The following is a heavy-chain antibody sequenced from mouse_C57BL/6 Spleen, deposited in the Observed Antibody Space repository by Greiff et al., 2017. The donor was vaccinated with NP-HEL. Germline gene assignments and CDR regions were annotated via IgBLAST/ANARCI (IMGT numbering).Heavy chain of an antibody. Sequence: EVMLVESGGGLVQPGGSLKLSCAASGFTFSDYYMYWVRQTPEKRLEWVAYISNGGGSTYYPDTVKGRFTISRDNAKNTLYLQMSRLKSEDTAMCYCASTAQSWFAYWGQGTLVAVSA. J-gene: IGHJ3*01. CDR3: ASTAQSWFAY. V-gene: IGHV5-12*01. D-gene: IGHD3-2*02. CDR2: ISNGGGST. CDR1: GFTFSDYY.